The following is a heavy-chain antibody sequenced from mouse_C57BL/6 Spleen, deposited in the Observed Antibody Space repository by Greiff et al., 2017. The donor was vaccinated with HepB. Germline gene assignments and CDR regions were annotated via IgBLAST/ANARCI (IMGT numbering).Heavy chain of an antibody. D-gene: IGHD1-1*01. V-gene: IGHV1-22*01. Sequence: EVMLVESGPELVKPGASVKMSCKASGYTFTDYKMHWVKQSHGKSLEWIGYINPNNGGTSYNQKFKGKATLTVNKSSSTAYMELRSLTSEDSAVYYCARSSSHWYFDVWGTGTTVTVSS. CDR2: INPNNGGT. CDR1: GYTFTDYK. J-gene: IGHJ1*03. CDR3: ARSSSHWYFDV.